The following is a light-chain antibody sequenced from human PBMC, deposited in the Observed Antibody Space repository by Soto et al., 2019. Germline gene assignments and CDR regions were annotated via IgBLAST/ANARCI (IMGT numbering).Light chain of an antibody. V-gene: IGLV2-14*01. CDR2: DVS. J-gene: IGLJ1*01. CDR3: SSYTSSSISYV. Sequence: QSVLTQPASVSGSPGQSISISCTGNSSDVGGYNYVSWYQQHPGKAPKLMIYDVSNRPSGVSNRFSGSKSGNTASLTISGLQAEDEADYYCSSYTSSSISYVFGTGTKVTVL. CDR1: SSDVGGYNY.